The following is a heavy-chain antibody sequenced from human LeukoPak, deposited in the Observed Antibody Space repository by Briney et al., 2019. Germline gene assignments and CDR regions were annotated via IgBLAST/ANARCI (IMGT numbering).Heavy chain of an antibody. CDR1: GLIVSRNY. J-gene: IGHJ3*02. D-gene: IGHD4-23*01. CDR2: IHGGGST. CDR3: APGGNEAFDI. V-gene: IGHV3-53*01. Sequence: GGSPRLSCAASGLIVSRNYMSWVRQAPGKGLEWVSVIHGGGSTYYADSVKGRFTISRDNSKNTLYLQMNSLRAEDTAVYYCAPGGNEAFDIWGQGTMVTVS.